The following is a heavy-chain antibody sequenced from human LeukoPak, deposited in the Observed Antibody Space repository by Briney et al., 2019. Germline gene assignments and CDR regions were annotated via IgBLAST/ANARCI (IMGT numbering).Heavy chain of an antibody. D-gene: IGHD3-3*02. CDR1: GGSISTYY. J-gene: IGHJ5*02. Sequence: SETLSLTCTVSGGSISTYYWSWIRQPPGKGLEWIGYIYYSGSTNYNPSLKSRVTISVDTSKNQFSLKLSSVTAADTAVYYCATSPRRALANWFDPWGQGTLVTVSS. CDR2: IYYSGST. V-gene: IGHV4-59*01. CDR3: ATSPRRALANWFDP.